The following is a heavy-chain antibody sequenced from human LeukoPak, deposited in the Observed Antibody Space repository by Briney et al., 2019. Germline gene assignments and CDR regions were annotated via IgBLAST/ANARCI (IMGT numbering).Heavy chain of an antibody. CDR1: GFTFSSYA. J-gene: IGHJ4*02. CDR2: ISGSGGST. Sequence: PGGSLRLSCAASGFTFSSYAMSWVRQAPGKGLEWVSAISGSGGSTYYADSVKGRFTSSRDNSKNTLYLQMNSLRAEDTAVYYCAKLSDYYGSGSYLDYWGQGTLVTVSS. CDR3: AKLSDYYGSGSYLDY. D-gene: IGHD3-10*01. V-gene: IGHV3-23*01.